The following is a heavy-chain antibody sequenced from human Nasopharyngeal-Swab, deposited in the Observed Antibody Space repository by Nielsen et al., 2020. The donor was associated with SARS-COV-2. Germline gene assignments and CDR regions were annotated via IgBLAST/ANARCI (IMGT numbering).Heavy chain of an antibody. Sequence: RQAPGKGLEWIGEINHSGSTNYNPSLKSRVTISVDTSKNQVSLKLTSVTAADTAVYYCAREHIIGNWFDPWGQGTLVTVSS. CDR2: INHSGST. D-gene: IGHD3-3*01. CDR3: AREHIIGNWFDP. J-gene: IGHJ5*02. V-gene: IGHV4-34*01.